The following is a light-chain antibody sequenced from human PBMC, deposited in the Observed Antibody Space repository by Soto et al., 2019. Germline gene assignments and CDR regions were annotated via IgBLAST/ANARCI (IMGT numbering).Light chain of an antibody. V-gene: IGKV3-20*01. CDR2: DAS. Sequence: EIVLTKSPGTLSLSPGKRATLSCRASQSISSTYLTWYHQRPGQAPRLLVYDASRRATGIPDRFSGSGSGTDFSLTISRLEPEDFAVYYCQHYDSARWTFGLGTKVDIK. CDR3: QHYDSARWT. J-gene: IGKJ1*01. CDR1: QSISSTY.